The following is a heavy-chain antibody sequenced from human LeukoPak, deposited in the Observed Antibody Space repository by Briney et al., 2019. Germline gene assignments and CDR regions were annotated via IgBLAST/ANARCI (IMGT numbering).Heavy chain of an antibody. V-gene: IGHV3-30*04. CDR2: ISYDGSNK. D-gene: IGHD6-13*01. J-gene: IGHJ4*02. CDR3: ASLAAAGTNFDY. Sequence: GRSLRLSCAASGFTFSSYAMHWVRQAPGKGLEWVAVISYDGSNKYYADSVKGRFTISRDNSKNTLYLQMNSLRAEDTAVYYCASLAAAGTNFDYWGQGTLVTVSS. CDR1: GFTFSSYA.